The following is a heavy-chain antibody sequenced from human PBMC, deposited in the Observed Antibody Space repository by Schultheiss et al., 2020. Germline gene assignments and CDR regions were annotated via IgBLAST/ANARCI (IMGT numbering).Heavy chain of an antibody. J-gene: IGHJ4*02. CDR1: GFTFSSYA. CDR3: AKDRVSGLRDWNYVFDY. CDR2: ISYDGSNK. D-gene: IGHD1-7*01. V-gene: IGHV3-30-3*02. Sequence: GGSLRLSCAASGFTFSSYAMHWVRQAPGKGLEWVAVISYDGSNKYYADSVKGRFTISRDNSKNTLYLQMNSLRAEDTAVYYCAKDRVSGLRDWNYVFDYWGQGTLVNVSS.